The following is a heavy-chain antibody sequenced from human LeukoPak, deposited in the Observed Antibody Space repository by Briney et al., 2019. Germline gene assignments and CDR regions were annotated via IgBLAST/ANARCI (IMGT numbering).Heavy chain of an antibody. CDR2: IYYSGST. D-gene: IGHD2-8*02. Sequence: SETLSLTCTVSGGSISSSSYYWGWIRQPPGKGLEWIGSIYYSGSTYYNPSLKSRVTISVDTSKNQFSLKLSSVTAADTAVYFCARHDEECPGEYCFLLSFDYWGPGSLVTVSS. V-gene: IGHV4-39*07. J-gene: IGHJ4*01. CDR1: GGSISSSSYY. CDR3: ARHDEECPGEYCFLLSFDY.